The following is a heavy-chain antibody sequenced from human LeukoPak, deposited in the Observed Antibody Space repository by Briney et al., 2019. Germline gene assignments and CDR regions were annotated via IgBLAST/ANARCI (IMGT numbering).Heavy chain of an antibody. V-gene: IGHV4-34*01. Sequence: SETLSLTCAVYGGSFSGYYWSWIRQPPGKGLEWIGEINHSGSTNYNPSLKSRVTISVDTSKNQFSLKLSSVTAADTAVYYCARHKRRTHSGSYGAFDYWGQGTLVTVSS. CDR2: INHSGST. CDR3: ARHKRRTHSGSYGAFDY. D-gene: IGHD1-26*01. J-gene: IGHJ4*02. CDR1: GGSFSGYY.